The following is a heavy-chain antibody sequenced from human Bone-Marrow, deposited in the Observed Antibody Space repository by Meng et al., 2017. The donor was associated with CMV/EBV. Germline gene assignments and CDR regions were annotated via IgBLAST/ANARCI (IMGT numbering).Heavy chain of an antibody. V-gene: IGHV3-21*01. CDR3: ARAGYDFWSGPVDY. CDR1: GFTFSSYS. CDR2: ISSSSSYI. J-gene: IGHJ4*02. D-gene: IGHD3-3*01. Sequence: GESLKISCAASGFTFSSYSMNWVRQAPGKGLEWVSSISSSSSYIYYADSVKGRFTISRDNAKNSLYLQMNSLRAEDTAVYYCARAGYDFWSGPVDYWGQGTLVTVSS.